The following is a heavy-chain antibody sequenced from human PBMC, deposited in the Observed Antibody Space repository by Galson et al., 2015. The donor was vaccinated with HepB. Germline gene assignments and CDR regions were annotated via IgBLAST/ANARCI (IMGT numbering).Heavy chain of an antibody. CDR1: GYTFTSYG. D-gene: IGHD3-9*01. V-gene: IGHV1-18*04. CDR3: ARTELVGFDWLLYGYYYGMDV. J-gene: IGHJ6*02. CDR2: ISAYNGNT. Sequence: SVKVSCKASGYTFTSYGISWVRQAPGQGLEWMGWISAYNGNTNYAQKLQGRVTMTTDTSTSTAYMELRSLRSDDTAVYYCARTELVGFDWLLYGYYYGMDVWGQGTTVTVSS.